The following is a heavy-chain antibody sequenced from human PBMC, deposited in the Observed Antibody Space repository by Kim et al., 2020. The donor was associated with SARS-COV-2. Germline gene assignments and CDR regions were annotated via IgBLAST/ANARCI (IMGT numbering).Heavy chain of an antibody. J-gene: IGHJ4*02. V-gene: IGHV4-4*06. CDR3: ARDPTWDYGVTGYFDY. D-gene: IGHD4-17*01. Sequence: LKSRVTMSVDTAKNQFSLKLSSVTAADTAVYYCARDPTWDYGVTGYFDYWGQGTLVTVSS.